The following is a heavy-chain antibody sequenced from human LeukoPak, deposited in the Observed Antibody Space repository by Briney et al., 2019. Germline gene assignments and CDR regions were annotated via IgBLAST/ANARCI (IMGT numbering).Heavy chain of an antibody. D-gene: IGHD2-15*01. CDR1: GGTFSSYA. J-gene: IGHJ4*01. CDR2: IIPSFGTA. CDR3: ARGGGYVGLLRPFDY. V-gene: IGHV1-69*06. Sequence: ASVKVSCKASGGTFSSYAISWVRQAPGQGLEWMGGIIPSFGTANYAQKFQGRVTITGDKSTSTAYMELSSLGSEDTAVYYCARGGGYVGLLRPFDYSGHGTLVTGSS.